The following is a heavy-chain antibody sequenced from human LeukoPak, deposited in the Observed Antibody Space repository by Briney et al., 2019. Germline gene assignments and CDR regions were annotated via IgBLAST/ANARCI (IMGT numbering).Heavy chain of an antibody. CDR1: GFTFSTYG. D-gene: IGHD6-6*01. J-gene: IGHJ1*01. CDR3: AKDSVAARRSDEYFQH. CDR2: MSYDGSDK. Sequence: PGGSLRLSCVASGFTFSTYGMHWVRQAPGKGLEWVAVMSYDGSDKFYADSVKGRFTISRDNSKNTLFLQMNSLRSEDTAVYYCAKDSVAARRSDEYFQHWGQGTLVTVSS. V-gene: IGHV3-30*18.